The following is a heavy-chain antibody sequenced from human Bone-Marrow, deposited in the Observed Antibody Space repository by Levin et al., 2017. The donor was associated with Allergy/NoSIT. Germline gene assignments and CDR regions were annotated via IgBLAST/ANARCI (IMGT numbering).Heavy chain of an antibody. D-gene: IGHD1/OR15-1a*01. Sequence: SGGSLRLSCAASGFTLSDYYMSWIRQAPGKGLEWVSYISSRGTTMYLADSVKGRFTISRDNAKNSLSLQMNSLRADDTAVYYCARDMNKAHYNYGLDVWGQGTTVTVSS. CDR2: ISSRGTTM. CDR1: GFTLSDYY. CDR3: ARDMNKAHYNYGLDV. V-gene: IGHV3-11*01. J-gene: IGHJ6*02.